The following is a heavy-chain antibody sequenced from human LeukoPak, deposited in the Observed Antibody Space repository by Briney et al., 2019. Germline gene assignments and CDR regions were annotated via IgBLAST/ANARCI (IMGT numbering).Heavy chain of an antibody. V-gene: IGHV1-2*02. CDR1: GYTFTGYY. CDR3: ARVGGGYDSSGYHPFGAFDI. Sequence: GASVKVSCKASGYTFTGYYMHWVRQAPGQELEWMGWINPKSGGTNYAQKFQGRVTMTRDTSISTAYMELSRLRSDDTAVYYCARVGGGYDSSGYHPFGAFDIWGQGTMVTVSS. J-gene: IGHJ3*02. CDR2: INPKSGGT. D-gene: IGHD3-22*01.